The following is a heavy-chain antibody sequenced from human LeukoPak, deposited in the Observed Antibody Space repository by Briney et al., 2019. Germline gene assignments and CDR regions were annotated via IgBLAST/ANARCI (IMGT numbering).Heavy chain of an antibody. Sequence: GGSLRLSCAVSGFSVSSDHMSWVCQAPGQGLEWVSVSYSGGSTDSADSVKGRFTISRDNSKNALYLQMNSLRAEDTAVYPCARGPAGYNGGERTLVTVSS. CDR3: ARGPAGYN. CDR1: GFSVSSDH. J-gene: IGHJ4*02. CDR2: SYSGGST. D-gene: IGHD1-1*01. V-gene: IGHV3-53*01.